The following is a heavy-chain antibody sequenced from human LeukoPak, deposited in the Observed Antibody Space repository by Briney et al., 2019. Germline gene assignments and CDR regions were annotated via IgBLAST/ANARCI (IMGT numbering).Heavy chain of an antibody. V-gene: IGHV4-34*01. J-gene: IGHJ2*01. CDR3: ARDREVVTANHWYFDL. CDR2: INHSGST. CDR1: GGSFSGYY. D-gene: IGHD2-21*02. Sequence: PSETLSLTCAVYGGSFSGYYWSWIRQPPGKGLEWIGEINHSGSTNYNPSLKSRVTISVDTSKNQFSLKLSSVTAADTAVYYCARDREVVTANHWYFDLWGRGTLVTVSS.